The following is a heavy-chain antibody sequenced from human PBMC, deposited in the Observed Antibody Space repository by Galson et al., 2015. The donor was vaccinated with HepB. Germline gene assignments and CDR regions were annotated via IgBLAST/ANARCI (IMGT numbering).Heavy chain of an antibody. Sequence: CAISGDSVSSNSAAWNWIRQSPSRGLEWLGRTYYRSKWYNDYAVSVKSRITINPDTSKNQFSLQLNSVTPEDTAVYYCARDLGSSWYSTYYFDYWGQGTLVTVSS. CDR1: GDSVSSNSAA. CDR3: ARDLGSSWYSTYYFDY. V-gene: IGHV6-1*01. D-gene: IGHD6-13*01. CDR2: TYYRSKWYN. J-gene: IGHJ4*02.